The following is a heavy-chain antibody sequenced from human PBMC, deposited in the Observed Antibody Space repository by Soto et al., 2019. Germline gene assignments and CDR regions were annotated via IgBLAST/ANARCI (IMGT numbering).Heavy chain of an antibody. CDR3: ARVVPGAEAWFGP. V-gene: IGHV1-18*01. D-gene: IGHD2-2*01. Sequence: QVQLVQSGGEVKRPGASVKVSCKTSGYTFSNYGITWVRQAPGQPLEWLGWISLYSDGTNYAQKFQGRVSMTTDTPTTTAYMELRSLRSDDTAAYYCARVVPGAEAWFGPWGQGTLVTVSS. CDR1: GYTFSNYG. CDR2: ISLYSDGT. J-gene: IGHJ5*02.